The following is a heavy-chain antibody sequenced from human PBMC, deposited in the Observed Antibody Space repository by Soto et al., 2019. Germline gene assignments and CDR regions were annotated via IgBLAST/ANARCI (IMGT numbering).Heavy chain of an antibody. D-gene: IGHD3-10*01. V-gene: IGHV4-59*01. Sequence: PSETLSLTCTVSGGSISSYYWSWIRQPPGKGLEWIGYIYYSGSTNYNPSLKSRVTISVDTSKNQFSLKLSSVTAADTAVYYCARGSGSYYKGNWFDPWGQGTLVTVSS. CDR3: ARGSGSYYKGNWFDP. J-gene: IGHJ5*02. CDR2: IYYSGST. CDR1: GGSISSYY.